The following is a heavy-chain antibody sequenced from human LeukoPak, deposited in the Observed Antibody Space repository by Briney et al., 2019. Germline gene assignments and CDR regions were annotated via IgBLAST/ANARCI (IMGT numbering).Heavy chain of an antibody. CDR3: ARDFDLYCSSTSCYGSDAFDI. CDR1: GGSFSGYY. CDR2: INHSGST. V-gene: IGHV4-34*01. Sequence: PSETLSLTCAVYGGSFSGYYWSWIRQPPGKGLEWIGEINHSGSTNYNPSLKSRVTISVDTSKNQFSLKLSSVTAADTAVYYCARDFDLYCSSTSCYGSDAFDIWGQGTMVTVSS. D-gene: IGHD2-2*01. J-gene: IGHJ3*02.